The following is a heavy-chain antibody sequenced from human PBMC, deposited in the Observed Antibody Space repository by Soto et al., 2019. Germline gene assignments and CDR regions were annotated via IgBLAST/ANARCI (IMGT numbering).Heavy chain of an antibody. CDR3: ARHGYSSSYHLDY. CDR1: GGSISSSSYY. V-gene: IGHV4-39*01. Sequence: SETLSLTCTVSGGSISSSSYYWGWIRQPPGKGLEWIGSIYYSGSTYYNPSLKSRVTISVDTSKNQFSLKLSSVTAADTAVYYCARHGYSSSYHLDYWGQGTLVTVSS. CDR2: IYYSGST. J-gene: IGHJ4*02. D-gene: IGHD6-6*01.